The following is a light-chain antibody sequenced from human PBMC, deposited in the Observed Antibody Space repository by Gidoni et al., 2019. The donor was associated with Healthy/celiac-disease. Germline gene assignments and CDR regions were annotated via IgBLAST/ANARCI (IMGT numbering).Light chain of an antibody. J-gene: IGKJ1*01. CDR1: QSISSY. V-gene: IGKV1-39*01. CDR2: DAS. CDR3: QQSYSTPT. Sequence: IQMTQSPSSLSASVGDRVTITCRASQSISSYFNWYQQKPGKAPKLLIYDASSLQSGVPSRFSGSGSGTEFTLTISSLQPEDFATYYCQQSYSTPTFGQGTKVEIK.